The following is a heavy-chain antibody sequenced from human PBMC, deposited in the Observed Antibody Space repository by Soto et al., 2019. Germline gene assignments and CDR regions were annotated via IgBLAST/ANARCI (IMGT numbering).Heavy chain of an antibody. J-gene: IGHJ4*02. V-gene: IGHV1-18*01. Sequence: ASVKVSCKASGYTFTSYGISWVRQAPGQGLEWMGWISAYNGNTNYAQKLQGRVTMTTDTSTSTAYMELRILRSDDTAVYYCARDSYYDSSGYQDFDYWGQGTLVTVSS. CDR2: ISAYNGNT. CDR1: GYTFTSYG. D-gene: IGHD3-22*01. CDR3: ARDSYYDSSGYQDFDY.